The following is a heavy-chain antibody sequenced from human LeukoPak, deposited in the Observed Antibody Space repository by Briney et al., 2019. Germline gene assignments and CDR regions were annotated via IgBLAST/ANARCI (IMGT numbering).Heavy chain of an antibody. J-gene: IGHJ6*02. Sequence: GGSLRLSCAASGFTFSSYDMHWVRQATGKGLEWVSAIGTAGDTYYPGSVKGRFTIPRENAKNSLYLQMNSLRAGDTAVYYCARMYSGRDYYYGMDVWGQGTTVTVSS. CDR1: GFTFSSYD. V-gene: IGHV3-13*01. CDR3: ARMYSGRDYYYGMDV. D-gene: IGHD1-26*01. CDR2: IGTAGDT.